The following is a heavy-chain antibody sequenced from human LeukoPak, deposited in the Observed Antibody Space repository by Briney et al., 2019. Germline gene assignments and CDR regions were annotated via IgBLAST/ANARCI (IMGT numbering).Heavy chain of an antibody. CDR3: ARGLSGVTGYTYGRGIDY. V-gene: IGHV3-30*03. Sequence: GGSLRLSCAASGFTFSSYGMHWVRQAPGKGLEWVAVISYDGSNKYCADSVKGRFTISRDNSKNTLYLQMNSLRAEDTAVYYCARGLSGVTGYTYGRGIDYWGQGTLVTVSS. CDR1: GFTFSSYG. CDR2: ISYDGSNK. J-gene: IGHJ4*02. D-gene: IGHD5-18*01.